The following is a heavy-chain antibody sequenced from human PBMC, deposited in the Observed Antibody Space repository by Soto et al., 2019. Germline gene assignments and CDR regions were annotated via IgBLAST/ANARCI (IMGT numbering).Heavy chain of an antibody. J-gene: IGHJ4*02. CDR2: IIPILGIA. V-gene: IGHV1-69*02. CDR1: GGTFSSYT. CDR3: ASDPYGDGTFDY. D-gene: IGHD4-17*01. Sequence: QVQLVQSGAEVKKPGSSVKVSCKASGGTFSSYTISWVRQAPGQGLEWMGRIIPILGIANYAQKFQGRVTITADKSTSTAYMELCSLRSEDTAVYYCASDPYGDGTFDYWGQGTLVTVSS.